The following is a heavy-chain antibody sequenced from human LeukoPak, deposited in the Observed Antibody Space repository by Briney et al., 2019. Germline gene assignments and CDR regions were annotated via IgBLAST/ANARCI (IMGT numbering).Heavy chain of an antibody. CDR2: ISGSDGTT. V-gene: IGHV3-23*01. CDR3: AKVDNWKYGHHDF. D-gene: IGHD1-1*01. J-gene: IGHJ4*02. Sequence: PGGSQRLSCAASGFTFSSYAMSWVRQAPGKGLEWVSSISGSDGTTYHADSVKGRFTISRDNSKYTLSLQMNSLRTEDTAVYYCAKVDNWKYGHHDFWGQGTLVTVSS. CDR1: GFTFSSYA.